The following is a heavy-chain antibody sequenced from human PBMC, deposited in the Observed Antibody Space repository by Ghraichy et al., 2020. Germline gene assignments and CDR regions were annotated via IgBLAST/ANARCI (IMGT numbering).Heavy chain of an antibody. CDR3: AKKNVETATIDY. V-gene: IGHV3-23*01. D-gene: IGHD5-24*01. CDR2: ISDSGSST. Sequence: GGSLRLSCAASGFTFNSYAMSWVRQAPGKGLEWVSAISDSGSSTYYADSVKGRFTISRDNSKNTLFLQMNSLRAEDTAVYYCAKKNVETATIDYWGQGTLVTVSS. J-gene: IGHJ4*02. CDR1: GFTFNSYA.